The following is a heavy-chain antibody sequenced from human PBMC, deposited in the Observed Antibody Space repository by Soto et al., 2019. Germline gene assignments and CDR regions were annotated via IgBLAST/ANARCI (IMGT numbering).Heavy chain of an antibody. V-gene: IGHV1-18*01. CDR2: ISAYNGNT. CDR3: ARYRNDFWWFDP. D-gene: IGHD3-3*01. CDR1: GYTFTSYG. J-gene: IGHJ5*02. Sequence: ASVKVSCKASGYTFTSYGISWVRQAPGQGLEWMGWISAYNGNTNYAQKLQGRVTMTTDTSTSTAYMELRSLISDDTAVYYCARYRNDFWWFDPWGQGTLVTVSS.